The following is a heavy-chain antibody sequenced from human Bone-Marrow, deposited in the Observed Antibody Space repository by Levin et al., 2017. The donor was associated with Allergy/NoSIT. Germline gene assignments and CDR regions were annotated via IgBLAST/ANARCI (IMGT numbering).Heavy chain of an antibody. J-gene: IGHJ3*02. CDR1: GFSFNNYS. Sequence: GGSLRLSCAASGFSFNNYSMNWVRQAPGKGLEWVSSISSRSSHIYYVDSVEGRFTISRDNAKSSLFLQMNSLRAEDTAVYYCARAKQGYIYDPFDMWGQGTLVIVSS. CDR2: ISSRSSHI. V-gene: IGHV3-21*01. CDR3: ARAKQGYIYDPFDM. D-gene: IGHD5-18*01.